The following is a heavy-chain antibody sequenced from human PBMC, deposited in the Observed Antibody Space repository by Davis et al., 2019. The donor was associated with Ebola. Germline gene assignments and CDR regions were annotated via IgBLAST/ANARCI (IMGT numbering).Heavy chain of an antibody. Sequence: MPSETLSPTCTVSGGSISSYYWSWIRQPPGKGLEWIGYIYYSGSTNYNPSLKSRVTISVDTSKNQFSLKLSSVTAADTAVYYCARGIGGSYYYYYGMDVWGQGTTVTVSS. D-gene: IGHD1-26*01. V-gene: IGHV4-59*01. CDR3: ARGIGGSYYYYYGMDV. J-gene: IGHJ6*02. CDR2: IYYSGST. CDR1: GGSISSYY.